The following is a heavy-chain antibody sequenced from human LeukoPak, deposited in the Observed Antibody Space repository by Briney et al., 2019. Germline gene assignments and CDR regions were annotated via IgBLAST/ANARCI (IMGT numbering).Heavy chain of an antibody. CDR2: ISAYNGNT. J-gene: IGHJ4*02. CDR3: ARDLIVATTLPGY. D-gene: IGHD5-12*01. Sequence: ASVKVSCKASGGTFSSYAISWVRQAPGQGLEWVGWISAYNGNTNYAQKLQGRVTMTTDTSTSTAYMELRSLRSDDTAVYYCARDLIVATTLPGYWGQGTLVTVSS. CDR1: GGTFSSYA. V-gene: IGHV1-18*01.